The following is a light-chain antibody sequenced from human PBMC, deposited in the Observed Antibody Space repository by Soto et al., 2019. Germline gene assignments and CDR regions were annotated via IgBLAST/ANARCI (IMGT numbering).Light chain of an antibody. CDR3: QQYGRSRWT. Sequence: EIVLTQSPGTLSLSPGERATLSCRARQSVSSIYLAWYQQKPGQAPTLLIYGASSRATGIPDRFSGSGSGTDFTLTISRLEPEEFAVYYCQQYGRSRWTFGQGTKVQI. V-gene: IGKV3-20*01. CDR2: GAS. J-gene: IGKJ1*01. CDR1: QSVSSIY.